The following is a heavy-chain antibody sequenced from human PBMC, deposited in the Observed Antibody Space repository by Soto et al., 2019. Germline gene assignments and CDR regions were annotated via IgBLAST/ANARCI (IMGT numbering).Heavy chain of an antibody. Sequence: SETLSLTCTVSGDSTINSYWSWIRQAPGKGPEWLGYLSYNGGTNHNPSLQGRATMSVDTSQNRFSLNLNSVTAADTAVYYCARGDTWQLDERWGQGILITVSS. CDR1: GDSTINSY. V-gene: IGHV4-59*13. CDR3: ARGDTWQLDER. CDR2: LSYNGGT. J-gene: IGHJ4*02. D-gene: IGHD6-6*01.